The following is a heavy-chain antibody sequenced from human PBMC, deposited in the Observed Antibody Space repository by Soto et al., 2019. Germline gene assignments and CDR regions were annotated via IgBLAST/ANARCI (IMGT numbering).Heavy chain of an antibody. V-gene: IGHV3-48*03. CDR2: IDHSGTTI. D-gene: IGHD5-12*01. Sequence: GGSLRLSCAASGFIFSNYEMSWFRQAPGKGLEWVSYIDHSGTTIYYADSVKGRLTISRDNAKNSLFLQMNSLRAEDTAVYYCARGHIVATILDYWGQGTLVTVSS. CDR1: GFIFSNYE. CDR3: ARGHIVATILDY. J-gene: IGHJ4*02.